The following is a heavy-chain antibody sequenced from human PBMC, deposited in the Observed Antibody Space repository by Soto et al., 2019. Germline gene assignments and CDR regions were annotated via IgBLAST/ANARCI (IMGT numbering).Heavy chain of an antibody. D-gene: IGHD1-26*01. CDR3: ARGWEDTDYYYGMDV. CDR1: GYTLTSYG. Sequence: VASVKVSCKASGYTLTSYGISWVRQAPGQGLEWMGWISAYNGNTNYAQKLQGRVTMTTDTSTSTAYMELRSLRSDDTAVYYCARGWEDTDYYYGMDVWGQGTTVTVSS. CDR2: ISAYNGNT. J-gene: IGHJ6*01. V-gene: IGHV1-18*04.